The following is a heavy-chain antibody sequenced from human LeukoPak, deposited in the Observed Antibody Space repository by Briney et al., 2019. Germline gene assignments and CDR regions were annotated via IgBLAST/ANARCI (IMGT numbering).Heavy chain of an antibody. D-gene: IGHD6-19*01. J-gene: IGHJ5*02. CDR2: IYYSGST. Sequence: SETLSLTCTVSGGSISSYYWSWLRQPPGKGLEWIGYIYYSGSTNYNPSLKSRVTISVDTSKNQFSLKLSSVTAADTAVYYCARSVGPWLDGAIPFDPWGQGTLVTVSS. V-gene: IGHV4-59*01. CDR3: ARSVGPWLDGAIPFDP. CDR1: GGSISSYY.